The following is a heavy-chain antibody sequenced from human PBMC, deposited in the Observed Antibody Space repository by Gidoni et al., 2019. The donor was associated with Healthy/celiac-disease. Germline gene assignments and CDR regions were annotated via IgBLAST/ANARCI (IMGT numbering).Heavy chain of an antibody. D-gene: IGHD2-2*01. CDR2: INHSGST. Sequence: QVQLQQWGAGLLKPSETLSLPCAVYGGSFSGYYWSWIRQPPGKGLEWIGEINHSGSTNYNPALKSRVTISVDTSKNQFSLKLSSVTAADTAVYYCAASDIVVVPAAIGWFDPWGQGTLVTVSS. CDR3: AASDIVVVPAAIGWFDP. J-gene: IGHJ5*02. V-gene: IGHV4-34*01. CDR1: GGSFSGYY.